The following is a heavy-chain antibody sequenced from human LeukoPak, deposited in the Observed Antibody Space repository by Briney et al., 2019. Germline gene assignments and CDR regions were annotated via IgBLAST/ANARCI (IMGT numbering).Heavy chain of an antibody. CDR3: ARVLRYCSGGNCYSGGLGYMDV. V-gene: IGHV3-21*04. Sequence: GGSLRLSCAASGFAFSTYSINWVRQAPGKGLEWVSSISSSSNYIYYADSVKGRFTISRDNAKNSLFLQMNSLRAEDTAVYYCARVLRYCSGGNCYSGGLGYMDVWGKGTTVTISS. CDR1: GFAFSTYS. CDR2: ISSSSNYI. D-gene: IGHD2-15*01. J-gene: IGHJ6*03.